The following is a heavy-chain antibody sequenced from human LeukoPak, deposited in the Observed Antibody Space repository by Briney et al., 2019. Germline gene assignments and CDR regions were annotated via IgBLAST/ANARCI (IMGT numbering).Heavy chain of an antibody. CDR2: ISGSGGST. Sequence: PGRSLRLSCAASGFTFDDYAMHWVRQAPGKGLEWVSAISGSGGSTYYADSVKGRFTISRDNSKNTLYLQMNSLRAEDTAVYYCAKAVAGTLDAFDIWGQGTMVTVSS. CDR3: AKAVAGTLDAFDI. V-gene: IGHV3-23*01. D-gene: IGHD6-19*01. CDR1: GFTFDDYA. J-gene: IGHJ3*02.